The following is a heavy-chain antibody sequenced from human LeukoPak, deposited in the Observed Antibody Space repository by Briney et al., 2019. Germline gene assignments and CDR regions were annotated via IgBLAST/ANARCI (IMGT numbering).Heavy chain of an antibody. CDR3: ARVFHSSGYWGAFDI. CDR1: GYTFTGYY. V-gene: IGHV1-46*01. CDR2: INPSGGST. D-gene: IGHD3-22*01. Sequence: EASVKVSCKASGYTFTGYYMHWVRQAPGQGLEWMGIINPSGGSTSYAQKFQGRVTMTRDMSTSTVYMELSSLRSEDTAVYYCARVFHSSGYWGAFDIWGQGTMVTVSS. J-gene: IGHJ3*02.